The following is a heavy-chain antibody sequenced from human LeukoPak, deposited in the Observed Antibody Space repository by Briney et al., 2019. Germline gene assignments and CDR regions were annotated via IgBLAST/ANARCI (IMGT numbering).Heavy chain of an antibody. V-gene: IGHV1-18*01. J-gene: IGHJ4*02. CDR1: GYTFTSYG. CDR3: AREPRITMVRGVISHFDY. CDR2: ISAYNGNT. D-gene: IGHD3-10*01. Sequence: ASVKVSCKASGYTFTSYGISWVRQAPGQGLEWMGWISAYNGNTNYAQKLQGRVTMTTDTSTSTAYMELRSLRSDDTAVYYCAREPRITMVRGVISHFDYWGQGTLVTVSS.